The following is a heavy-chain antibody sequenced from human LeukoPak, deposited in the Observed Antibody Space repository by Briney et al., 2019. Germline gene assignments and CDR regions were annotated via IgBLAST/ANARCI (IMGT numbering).Heavy chain of an antibody. Sequence: GGSLRLSCAASGFTFSSYAMHWVRQAPGKGLEWVAVISYDGSNKYYADSVKGRFTISRDNSKNTLYLQMNSLRAEDTAVYHCANEAGVGATNDAFDIWGQGTMVTVSS. D-gene: IGHD1-26*01. V-gene: IGHV3-30-3*02. J-gene: IGHJ3*02. CDR1: GFTFSSYA. CDR3: ANEAGVGATNDAFDI. CDR2: ISYDGSNK.